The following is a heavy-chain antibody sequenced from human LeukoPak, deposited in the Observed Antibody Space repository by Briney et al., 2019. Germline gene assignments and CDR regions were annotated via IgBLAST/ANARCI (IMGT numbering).Heavy chain of an antibody. CDR1: GFTFSSYA. V-gene: IGHV3-23*01. J-gene: IGHJ6*03. CDR2: ISGSGGST. CDR3: AKDTSDPLPYYYYMDV. Sequence: SGGSLRLSCAASGFTFSSYAMSWVRQAPGKGLEWVSAISGSGGSTYYADSVKGRFTISRDNSKNTLYLQMNSLRAEDTAVYYCAKDTSDPLPYYYYMDVWGKGTTVTVSS.